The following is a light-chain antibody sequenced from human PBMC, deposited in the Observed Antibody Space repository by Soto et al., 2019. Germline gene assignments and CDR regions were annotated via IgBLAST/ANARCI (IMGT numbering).Light chain of an antibody. Sequence: EIVLTQSPAPLSFSPGERATLSCRASQSVTTNLAWYQQKPGQAPRLLIYDATNRATGIPARFSGSGSGTDFTLTISSLEPEDFAVYYCQQRSNWPLTFGGGTKVEIK. J-gene: IGKJ4*01. V-gene: IGKV3-11*01. CDR1: QSVTTN. CDR2: DAT. CDR3: QQRSNWPLT.